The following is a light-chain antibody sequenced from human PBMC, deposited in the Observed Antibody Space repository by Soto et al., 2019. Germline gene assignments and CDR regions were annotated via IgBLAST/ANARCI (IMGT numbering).Light chain of an antibody. CDR2: GAS. V-gene: IGKV3-20*01. Sequence: EIVLTQSPGTLSLSPGERATLSCRASQSVSSRHLAWYQQKPGQAPRLLIYGASTRATDIPDRFSGSGSGTDITLTISRLEPEDFAVYYCQHYGSSPKTFGGGTKVEIK. CDR3: QHYGSSPKT. CDR1: QSVSSRH. J-gene: IGKJ4*01.